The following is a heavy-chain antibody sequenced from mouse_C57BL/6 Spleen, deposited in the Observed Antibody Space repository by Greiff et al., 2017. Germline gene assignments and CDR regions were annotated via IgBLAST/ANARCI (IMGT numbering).Heavy chain of an antibody. CDR3: ARSGDYGYFDY. D-gene: IGHD2-4*01. V-gene: IGHV1-54*01. Sequence: QVQLQQSGAELVRPGTSVKVSCKASGYAFTNYLIEWVKQRPGQGLEWIGVINPGSGGTNYNVKFKGKATLTADKSSSTAYMQLSSLTSEDSAVYFCARSGDYGYFDYWGQGTTLTVSS. CDR1: GYAFTNYL. J-gene: IGHJ2*01. CDR2: INPGSGGT.